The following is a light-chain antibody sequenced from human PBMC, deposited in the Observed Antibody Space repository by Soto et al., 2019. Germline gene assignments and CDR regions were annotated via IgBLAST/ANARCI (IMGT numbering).Light chain of an antibody. CDR3: CSYAGSYTLV. CDR2: DVN. V-gene: IGLV2-11*01. CDR1: RSDVGGYNY. J-gene: IGLJ3*02. Sequence: QSALTQPRSVSGSPGQSVTISCTGTRSDVGGYNYVSWYQQHPGKAPKLIIYDVNKRPSGVPNHFSGSKSGNTASLTISGLQAEDEADYYCCSYAGSYTLVFGGGTKVTVL.